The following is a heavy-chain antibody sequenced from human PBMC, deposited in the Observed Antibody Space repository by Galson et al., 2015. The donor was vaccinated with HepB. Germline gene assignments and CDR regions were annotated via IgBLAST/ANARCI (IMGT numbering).Heavy chain of an antibody. CDR2: IYISGTT. J-gene: IGHJ2*01. CDR3: ARLDPIYWYFDL. CDR1: GGSLSTYY. V-gene: IGHV4-4*07. Sequence: ETLSLTCTVSGGSLSTYYWNWLRQPAGKGLEWIGRIYISGTTNYNPSLKSRVTMSIDTSKNQFFLKLSSVTAADTAVYYCARLDPIYWYFDLWGRGTLVPVSS. D-gene: IGHD2-2*03.